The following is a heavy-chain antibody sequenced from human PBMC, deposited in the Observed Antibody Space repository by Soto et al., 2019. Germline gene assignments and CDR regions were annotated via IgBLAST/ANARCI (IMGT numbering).Heavy chain of an antibody. J-gene: IGHJ4*02. CDR3: ARADVPYSGSYYYFV. Sequence: QVQLVQSGAEVKKPGASVKVSCKASGYTFTSYYMHWVRQAPGQGLERMGIINPSGGSTSYAQKFQGRVTMTRDTSTSTVYMELSSLRSEDTAVYYCARADVPYSGSYYYFVWGQGTLVTVSS. V-gene: IGHV1-46*01. CDR1: GYTFTSYY. D-gene: IGHD1-26*01. CDR2: INPSGGST.